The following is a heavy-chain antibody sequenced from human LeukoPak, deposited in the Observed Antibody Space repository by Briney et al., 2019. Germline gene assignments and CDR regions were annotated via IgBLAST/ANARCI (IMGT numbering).Heavy chain of an antibody. CDR2: IYYSGST. J-gene: IGHJ4*02. D-gene: IGHD3-3*01. Sequence: PSETLSLTCTVSGGSISSYYWSWIRQPPGKGLEWIGYIYYSGSTNYNPSLKSRVTISVDTSKNQFSLKLSSVTAADTAVYYCARVASGYYAYYFDYWGQGTLVTVSS. V-gene: IGHV4-59*01. CDR1: GGSISSYY. CDR3: ARVASGYYAYYFDY.